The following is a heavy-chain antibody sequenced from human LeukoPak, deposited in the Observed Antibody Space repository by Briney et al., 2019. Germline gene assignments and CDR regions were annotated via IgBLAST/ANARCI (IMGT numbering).Heavy chain of an antibody. V-gene: IGHV1-18*01. CDR3: ARDWGYYDSSGYLGVFDI. CDR2: ISAYDGNT. D-gene: IGHD3-22*01. CDR1: GYTFTSYG. Sequence: ASVKVSCKASGYTFTSYGISWVRQAPGHGLEWMGWISAYDGNTNYAQKLQGRVTMTTDTSTSTAYMELRSLRSDDTAVYYCARDWGYYDSSGYLGVFDIWGQGTMVTVSS. J-gene: IGHJ3*02.